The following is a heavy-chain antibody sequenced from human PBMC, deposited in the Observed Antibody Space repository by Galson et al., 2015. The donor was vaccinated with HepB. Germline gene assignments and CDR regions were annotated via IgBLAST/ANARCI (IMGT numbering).Heavy chain of an antibody. CDR1: GFSFSDFY. CDR2: ISSGGDSV. V-gene: IGHV3-11*01. J-gene: IGHJ4*02. CDR3: ARDHEPPDF. Sequence: LRLSCAASGFSFSDFYMSWIRQTPGKGLEWVSYISSGGDSVLYSDSVKGRFTVSRDNAKNSLYLQMDSLSAEDAAVYFCARDHEPPDFWGQGTLVIVSS.